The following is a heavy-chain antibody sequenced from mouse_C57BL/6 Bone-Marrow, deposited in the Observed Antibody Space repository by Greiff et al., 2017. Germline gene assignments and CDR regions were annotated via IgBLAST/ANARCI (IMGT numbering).Heavy chain of an antibody. CDR2: ISSGGDYI. J-gene: IGHJ2*01. V-gene: IGHV5-9-1*02. Sequence: EVKLVESGEGLVKPGGSLKLSCAASGFTFSSYAMSWVRQTPEKRLEWVAYISSGGDYIYYADTVKGRFTISRDNARNTLYLQMSSLKSEDTAMYYCTRFTTVVGYFDYWGQGTTLTVSS. CDR3: TRFTTVVGYFDY. D-gene: IGHD1-1*01. CDR1: GFTFSSYA.